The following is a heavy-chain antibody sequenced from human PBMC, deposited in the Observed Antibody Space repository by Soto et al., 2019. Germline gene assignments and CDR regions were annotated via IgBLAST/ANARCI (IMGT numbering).Heavy chain of an antibody. CDR1: GDTFSSYS. J-gene: IGHJ6*02. V-gene: IGHV1-69*12. D-gene: IGHD1-7*01. Sequence: VQLVQSGAEVKTPGSSVKVSCKASGDTFSSYSIAWVRQAPGQGLEWMGGIIPVFRSINYSQKFQGRVTITADESTTTAYMELTSLSPQDTAVYFCARDDGWNYRYYDMEVWGQGTTGTVS. CDR3: ARDDGWNYRYYDMEV. CDR2: IIPVFRSI.